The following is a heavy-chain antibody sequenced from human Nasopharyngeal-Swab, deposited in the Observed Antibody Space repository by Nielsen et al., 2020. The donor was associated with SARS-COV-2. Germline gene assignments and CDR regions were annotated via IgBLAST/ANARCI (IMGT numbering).Heavy chain of an antibody. Sequence: GGSLRLSCTASGFTFGDYAMSWVRQAPGKGLEWVGFIRSKAYGGTTEYAASVKGRFTISRDDSKSIAYLQMNSLRADDTAVYYCARDGRGYDYGGGLDWGQGTLVTVSS. V-gene: IGHV3-49*04. CDR1: GFTFGDYA. J-gene: IGHJ4*02. CDR3: ARDGRGYDYGGGLD. CDR2: IRSKAYGGTT. D-gene: IGHD5-12*01.